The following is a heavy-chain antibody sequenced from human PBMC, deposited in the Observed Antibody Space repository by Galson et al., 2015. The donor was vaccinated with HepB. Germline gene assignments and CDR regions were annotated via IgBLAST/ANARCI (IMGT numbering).Heavy chain of an antibody. CDR1: GGTFRISA. J-gene: IGHJ4*02. Sequence: SVKVSCKASGGTFRISAFTWVRQAPGQGLQWMGEIIPVFHTTNYSQKFQGRVTLSADESAGLVYMEMSDLRPDDTAVYYCATLMAFSGKFLNNFAFWGQGTLVTVSS. D-gene: IGHD1-26*01. V-gene: IGHV1-69*13. CDR2: IIPVFHTT. CDR3: ATLMAFSGKFLNNFAF.